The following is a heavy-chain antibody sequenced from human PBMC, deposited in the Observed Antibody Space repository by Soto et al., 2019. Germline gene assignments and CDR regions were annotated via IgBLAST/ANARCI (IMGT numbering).Heavy chain of an antibody. CDR2: TRDKVHSYTT. V-gene: IGHV3-72*01. J-gene: IGHJ5*02. CDR3: ARGDSSGSAWDSGGA. CDR1: GFSFSDHY. Sequence: EVQLVESGGGLVQPGGSLRLSCAASGFSFSDHYMDWVRQAPGKGLEWVGRTRDKVHSYTTEYAASVEGRFTVSRDDSRDSLYLEMNRLKIGDPGVYFCARGDSSGSAWDSGGAWGQGTLVTVSS. D-gene: IGHD2-15*01.